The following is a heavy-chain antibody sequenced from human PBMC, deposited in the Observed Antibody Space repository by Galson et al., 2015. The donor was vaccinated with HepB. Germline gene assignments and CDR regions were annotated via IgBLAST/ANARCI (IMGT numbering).Heavy chain of an antibody. D-gene: IGHD6-13*01. J-gene: IGHJ2*01. CDR2: IGTAGDP. V-gene: IGHV3-13*05. Sequence: SLRLSCAASGFTFSSYDMHWVRHATGKGLEWVSAIGTAGDPYYPGSVKGRFTISRENAKNSLYLQMNSLRAGDTAVYYCARGGSIAAAHWYFDLWGRGTLVTVSS. CDR3: ARGGSIAAAHWYFDL. CDR1: GFTFSSYD.